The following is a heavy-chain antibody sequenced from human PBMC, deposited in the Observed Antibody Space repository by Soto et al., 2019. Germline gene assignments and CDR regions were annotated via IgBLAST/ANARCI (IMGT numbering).Heavy chain of an antibody. D-gene: IGHD3-10*01. CDR2: INHSGST. Sequence: PSETLSLTCAVYGGSFSGYYWSWIRQPPGKGLEWIGEINHSGSTNYNPSLKSRVTVSVDTSKNQFSLKLSSVTAADTAVYYCARMGWFGELSAGMDVWGQGTTVTVSS. V-gene: IGHV4-34*01. CDR1: GGSFSGYY. CDR3: ARMGWFGELSAGMDV. J-gene: IGHJ6*02.